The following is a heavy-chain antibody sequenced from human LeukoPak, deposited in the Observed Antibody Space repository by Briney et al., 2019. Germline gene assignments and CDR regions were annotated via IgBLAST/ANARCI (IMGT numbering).Heavy chain of an antibody. D-gene: IGHD3-10*01. V-gene: IGHV3-21*01. J-gene: IGHJ5*02. Sequence: GGSLRLSCAASGFTFSSYSMNWVRQTPGKGLEWVSSISSSSSYIYYADSVKGRFTISRDNAKNSLYLQMNSLRAEDTAVYYCARDRHGSGSSAPWGQGTLVTVSS. CDR3: ARDRHGSGSSAP. CDR2: ISSSSSYI. CDR1: GFTFSSYS.